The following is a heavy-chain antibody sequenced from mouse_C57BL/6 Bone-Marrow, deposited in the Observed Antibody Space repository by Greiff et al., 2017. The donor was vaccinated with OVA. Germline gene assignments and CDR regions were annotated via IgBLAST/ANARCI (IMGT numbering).Heavy chain of an antibody. Sequence: EVMLVESEGGLVQPGSSMKLSCTASGFTFSDYYMAWVRQVPEKGLEWVANINYDGSSTYYLDSLKSRFIISRDNAKNILYLQMSRLKSEDTATYYCARTTYYGSSYWYFDVWGTGTTVTVSS. CDR1: GFTFSDYY. D-gene: IGHD1-1*01. J-gene: IGHJ1*03. CDR3: ARTTYYGSSYWYFDV. CDR2: INYDGSST. V-gene: IGHV5-16*01.